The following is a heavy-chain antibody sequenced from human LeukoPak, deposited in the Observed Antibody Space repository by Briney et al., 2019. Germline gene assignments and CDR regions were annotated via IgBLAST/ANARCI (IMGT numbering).Heavy chain of an antibody. CDR3: ARDDAKGPGYI. J-gene: IGHJ3*02. V-gene: IGHV3-30*01. Sequence: PGGSLRLSCAASGFTFSSYAMHWVRQAPGQGLEWVAVISYDGSNKYYADSVKGRFTISRDNSKNTLYLQMNSLRAEDTAVYYCARDDAKGPGYIWGQGTMVTVSS. CDR1: GFTFSSYA. D-gene: IGHD3-10*01. CDR2: ISYDGSNK.